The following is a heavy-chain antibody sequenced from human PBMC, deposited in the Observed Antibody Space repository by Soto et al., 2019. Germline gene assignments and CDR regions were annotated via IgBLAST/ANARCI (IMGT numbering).Heavy chain of an antibody. CDR3: ASLSGYSYGYIPRVLDY. CDR1: GGSISSRDYY. CDR2: IYYSGST. Sequence: SQTLSLTCTVSGGSISSRDYYWSWIRQPPGKGLEWIGYIYYSGSTYYNPSLKSRVTISVDTSKNQFSLKLSSVTAADTAVYYCASLSGYSYGYIPRVLDYWGQGTLVTVSS. V-gene: IGHV4-30-4*01. J-gene: IGHJ4*02. D-gene: IGHD5-18*01.